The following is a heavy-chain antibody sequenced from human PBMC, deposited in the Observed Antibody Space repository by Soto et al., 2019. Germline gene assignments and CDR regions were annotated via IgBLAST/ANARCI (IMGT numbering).Heavy chain of an antibody. Sequence: SVKVSCTASGGTLISYASIWGRQATGQGLEWMGGIIPIFGTANYAQKFQGRVTITADESTSTAYMELSSLRSEDTAVYYCAGHLKMTTVPYCFDYWGQGTLVTVSS. D-gene: IGHD4-17*01. V-gene: IGHV1-69*13. CDR2: IIPIFGTA. CDR1: GGTLISYA. J-gene: IGHJ4*02. CDR3: AGHLKMTTVPYCFDY.